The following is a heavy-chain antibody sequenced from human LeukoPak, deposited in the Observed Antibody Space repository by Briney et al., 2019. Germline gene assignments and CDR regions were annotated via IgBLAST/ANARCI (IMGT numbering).Heavy chain of an antibody. CDR3: ARDLGYSGYQWANGFDY. Sequence: PSETLSLTCTVSGGSISGYYWSWIRQPAGKGLEWIGRIYRSGSTNYNPSLKSRLTMSVDTSKNQFSLRLNSVTAADTAIYYCARDLGYSGYQWANGFDYWGQGTLVTLSS. V-gene: IGHV4-4*07. D-gene: IGHD5-12*01. CDR1: GGSISGYY. CDR2: IYRSGST. J-gene: IGHJ4*02.